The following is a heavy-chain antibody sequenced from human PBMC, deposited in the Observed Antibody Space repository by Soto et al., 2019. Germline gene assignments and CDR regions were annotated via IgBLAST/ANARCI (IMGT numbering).Heavy chain of an antibody. V-gene: IGHV3-23*01. D-gene: IGHD4-17*01. CDR3: ARDTTVATRNYFDY. Sequence: GGSLRLSCAASGFPFSSSGMNWVRQAPGKGLEWVSVVSGSGGSTYYADSVKGRFTISRDNSKNTLYLQMNSLRAEDTAVYYCARDTTVATRNYFDYWGQGTLVTVSS. J-gene: IGHJ4*02. CDR2: VSGSGGST. CDR1: GFPFSSSG.